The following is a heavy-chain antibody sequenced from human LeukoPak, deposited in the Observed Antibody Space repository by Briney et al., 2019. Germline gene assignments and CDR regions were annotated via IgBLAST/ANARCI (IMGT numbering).Heavy chain of an antibody. J-gene: IGHJ3*02. D-gene: IGHD3-22*01. CDR2: IYYSGST. Sequence: PSETLSLTCTVSGGSISSYYWSWIRQPPGKGLEWIGYIYYSGSTNYNPSLKSRVTISVDTSKNQFSLKLSSVTAADTAVYYCARHCVDYDSSGYRSDAFDIWGQGTMVTVSS. CDR3: ARHCVDYDSSGYRSDAFDI. V-gene: IGHV4-59*08. CDR1: GGSISSYY.